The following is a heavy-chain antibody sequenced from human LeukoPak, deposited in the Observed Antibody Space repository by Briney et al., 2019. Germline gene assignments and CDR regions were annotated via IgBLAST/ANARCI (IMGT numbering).Heavy chain of an antibody. V-gene: IGHV3-9*01. CDR1: GFTFDDYA. J-gene: IGHJ4*02. CDR3: ARILGADEGADY. D-gene: IGHD1-26*01. Sequence: GGSLRLSCAASGFTFDDYAMHWVRQAPGKGLEWVSGISWNSGSIGYADSVKGRFTISRDNAENSLYLQMNSLRAEDTAVYYCARILGADEGADYWGQGTLVTVSS. CDR2: ISWNSGSI.